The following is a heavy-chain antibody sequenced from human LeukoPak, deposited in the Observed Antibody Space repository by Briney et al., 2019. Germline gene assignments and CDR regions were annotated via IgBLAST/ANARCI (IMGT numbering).Heavy chain of an antibody. CDR3: ARHRLKYYYDSSGYPDY. V-gene: IGHV1-2*06. J-gene: IGHJ4*02. D-gene: IGHD3-22*01. Sequence: GASVKVSCKASGYTFTGYYMHWVRQAPGQGLKWMGRINPNSGGTNYAQKFQGRVTMTRDTSISTAYMELSRLRSDDTAVYYCARHRLKYYYDSSGYPDYWGQGTLVTVSS. CDR1: GYTFTGYY. CDR2: INPNSGGT.